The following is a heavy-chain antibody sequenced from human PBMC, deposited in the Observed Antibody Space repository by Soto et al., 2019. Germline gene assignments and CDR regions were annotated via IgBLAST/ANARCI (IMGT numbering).Heavy chain of an antibody. CDR1: GGTLSDHG. CDR3: ARGVYGSGNYYTGPSAFDI. V-gene: IGHV1-69*06. CDR2: TIPVFNTA. D-gene: IGHD3-10*01. J-gene: IGHJ3*02. Sequence: QVQLEQSGAEVKKPGSSVKISCKASGGTLSDHGVSWLRQAPGQGLEWVGGTIPVFNTAKYAPKFQGRVRIAADKSTILTYMELGSLRSDDTSFYYCARGVYGSGNYYTGPSAFDIWGQGTLVIVSS.